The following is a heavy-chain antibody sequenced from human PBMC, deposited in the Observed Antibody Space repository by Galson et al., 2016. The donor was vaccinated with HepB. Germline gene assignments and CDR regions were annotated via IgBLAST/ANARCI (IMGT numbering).Heavy chain of an antibody. J-gene: IGHJ4*02. CDR2: ISGGDGRT. CDR3: AKDVWSNYYFDY. CDR1: GFTFRSFV. Sequence: SLRLSCAASGFTFRSFVMTWVRQAPGKGLECVSTISGGDGRTYYADSVKGRFTISRDNSKNTLYLQMSSLRAEDTAVYYCAKDVWSNYYFDYWGQGTQVTVSS. D-gene: IGHD3-10*01. V-gene: IGHV3-23*01.